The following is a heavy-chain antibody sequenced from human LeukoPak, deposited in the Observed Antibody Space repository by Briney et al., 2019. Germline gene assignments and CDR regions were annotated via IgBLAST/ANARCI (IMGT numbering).Heavy chain of an antibody. D-gene: IGHD4-17*01. J-gene: IGHJ4*02. Sequence: SETLSLTCAVSGGSFSGYYWSWIRQPPGKGLEWIGEINHSGSTNYNPALKSRVTISVDTSKNQFSLKLSSATAADTAVYYCARGQLHGDYSNYWGQGTLVTVSS. V-gene: IGHV4-34*01. CDR1: GGSFSGYY. CDR2: INHSGST. CDR3: ARGQLHGDYSNY.